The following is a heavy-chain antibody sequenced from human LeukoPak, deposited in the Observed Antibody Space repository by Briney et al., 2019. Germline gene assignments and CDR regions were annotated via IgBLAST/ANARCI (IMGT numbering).Heavy chain of an antibody. V-gene: IGHV1-3*01. D-gene: IGHD2-2*01. J-gene: IGHJ2*01. CDR2: INAGNGNT. CDR1: GYTFTSYA. CDR3: ARERSTSRRYFDL. Sequence: GASVKVSCKASGYTFTSYAMHWVRQAPGQRLEWMGWINAGNGNTKYSQKFQGRVTITRDTSASTAYMELSSLRSEDTAVYYCARERSTSRRYFDLWGRGTLVTVSS.